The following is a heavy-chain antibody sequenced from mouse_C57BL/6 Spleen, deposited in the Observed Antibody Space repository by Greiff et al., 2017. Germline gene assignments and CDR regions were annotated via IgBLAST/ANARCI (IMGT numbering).Heavy chain of an antibody. CDR3: AREGHSSGLPYAMDY. CDR1: GYSFTDYN. D-gene: IGHD3-2*02. V-gene: IGHV1-39*01. J-gene: IGHJ4*01. Sequence: EVKLQQSGPELVKPGASVKISCKASGYSFTDYNMNWVKQSNGKSLEWIGVINPNYGTTSYNQKFKGKATLTVDQSSSTAYMQLNSLTSEDSAVYYCAREGHSSGLPYAMDYWGQGTSVTVSS. CDR2: INPNYGTT.